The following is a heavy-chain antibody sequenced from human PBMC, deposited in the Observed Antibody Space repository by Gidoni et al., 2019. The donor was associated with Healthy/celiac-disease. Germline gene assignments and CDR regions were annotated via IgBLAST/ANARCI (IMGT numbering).Heavy chain of an antibody. J-gene: IGHJ4*02. D-gene: IGHD6-19*01. Sequence: QVQLVQSGAEVKKPGASVKVSCKASGYTFTSYGISWVRQAPGQGLGWMGWISADNGNTNYAQKLQGRVTIATDTSTTTAYMELRSLRSDDTAVYYCARGIAVAGSFDYWGQGTLVTVSS. V-gene: IGHV1-18*01. CDR3: ARGIAVAGSFDY. CDR1: GYTFTSYG. CDR2: ISADNGNT.